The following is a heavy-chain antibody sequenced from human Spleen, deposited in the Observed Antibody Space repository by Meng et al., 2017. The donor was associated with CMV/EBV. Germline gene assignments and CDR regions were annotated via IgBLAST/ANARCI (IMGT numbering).Heavy chain of an antibody. Sequence: YMHWVRQAPGQGLEWMGGINPNGGVTNYAQKFQGRVTMTRDTSISTAYMELSRLRSDDTAVYYCAREAYYYDSSGYCYVAGGYWFDPWGQGTLVTVSS. V-gene: IGHV1-2*02. CDR3: AREAYYYDSSGYCYVAGGYWFDP. D-gene: IGHD3-22*01. CDR2: INPNGGVT. CDR1: Y. J-gene: IGHJ5*02.